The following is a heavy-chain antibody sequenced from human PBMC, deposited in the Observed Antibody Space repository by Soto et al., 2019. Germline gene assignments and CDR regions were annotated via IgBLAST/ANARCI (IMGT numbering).Heavy chain of an antibody. D-gene: IGHD2-2*01. Sequence: GGSLRLSCAASGFTFSSYGMHWVRQAPGKGLEWLAVISYDGSNKYYADSVKGRFTISRDNSKNTLYLQMNSLRAEDTAVYYCAKDYFVVVVPAAIGGNAFDIWGQGTMVTVSS. J-gene: IGHJ3*02. CDR1: GFTFSSYG. CDR2: ISYDGSNK. V-gene: IGHV3-30*18. CDR3: AKDYFVVVVPAAIGGNAFDI.